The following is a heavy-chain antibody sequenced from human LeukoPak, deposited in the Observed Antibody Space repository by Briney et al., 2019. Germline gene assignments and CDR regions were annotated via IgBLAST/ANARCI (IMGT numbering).Heavy chain of an antibody. J-gene: IGHJ4*02. CDR3: ARDPSYYGSGSSYFDY. Sequence: ASVKVSCKASGYTFTSYGISWVRQAPGQGLEWMGWISAYNGNTNYAQKLQGRVTMTTDTSTSTAYMELRSLRSDDTAVYYCARDPSYYGSGSSYFDYWGQGTLVTVSS. CDR1: GYTFTSYG. D-gene: IGHD3-10*01. CDR2: ISAYNGNT. V-gene: IGHV1-18*01.